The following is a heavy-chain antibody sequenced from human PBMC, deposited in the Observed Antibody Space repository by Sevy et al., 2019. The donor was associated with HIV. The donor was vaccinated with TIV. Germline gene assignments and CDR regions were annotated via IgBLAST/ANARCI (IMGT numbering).Heavy chain of an antibody. J-gene: IGHJ4*02. CDR1: GFTFSSYG. Sequence: GGSLRLSCAASGFTFSSYGIQWVRQAPGKGLEWVSFIRYDGGNKDYADSVKGRFTISRDNSKNMLYLQMNSLRAEDTAVYYCAKGSSYFDNWGQGTLVTVSS. D-gene: IGHD6-6*01. V-gene: IGHV3-30*02. CDR2: IRYDGGNK. CDR3: AKGSSYFDN.